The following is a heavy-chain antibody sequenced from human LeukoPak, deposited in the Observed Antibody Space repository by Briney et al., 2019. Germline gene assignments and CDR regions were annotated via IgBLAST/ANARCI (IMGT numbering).Heavy chain of an antibody. CDR2: ISYDGSNK. V-gene: IGHV3-30-3*01. CDR3: ARDGGSSYYFDY. J-gene: IGHJ4*02. CDR1: GFTFSSYA. D-gene: IGHD1-26*01. Sequence: PGGSLRLSCAASGFTFSSYAMHWVRQAPGKGLEWVAVISYDGSNKYYADSVKGRLTISRDNSKNTLYLQMNSLRAEDTAVYYCARDGGSSYYFDYWGQGTLVTVSS.